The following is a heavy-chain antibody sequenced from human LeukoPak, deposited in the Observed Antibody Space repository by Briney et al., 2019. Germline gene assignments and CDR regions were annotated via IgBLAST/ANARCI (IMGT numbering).Heavy chain of an antibody. CDR2: ISGSGGST. D-gene: IGHD3-10*01. J-gene: IGHJ4*02. V-gene: IGHV3-23*01. Sequence: GGSLRLSCAASGFTFSSYSMNWVRQAPGKGLEWVSAISGSGGSTYYADSVKGRFTISRDNSKNTLYLQMNSLRAEDTAVYYCAKAANVLWFGELLSFDYWGQGTLVTVSS. CDR3: AKAANVLWFGELLSFDY. CDR1: GFTFSSYS.